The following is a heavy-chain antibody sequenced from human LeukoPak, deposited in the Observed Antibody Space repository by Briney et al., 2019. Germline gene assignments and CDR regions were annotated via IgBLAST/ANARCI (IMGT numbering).Heavy chain of an antibody. V-gene: IGHV4-4*09. CDR3: ARQYSSPYRRMNWFDP. D-gene: IGHD6-6*01. J-gene: IGHJ5*02. Sequence: SETLSLTCTVSGGSISSYYWSWIRQPPGKGLEWIGYIYTSGSTNYNPSLKSRVTISVDTSKNQFSLKLSSVTAADTAVYYCARQYSSPYRRMNWFDPWGQGTLVTVSS. CDR1: GGSISSYY. CDR2: IYTSGST.